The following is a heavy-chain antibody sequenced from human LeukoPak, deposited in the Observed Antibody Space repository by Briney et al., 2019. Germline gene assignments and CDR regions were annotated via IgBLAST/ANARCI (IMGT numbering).Heavy chain of an antibody. J-gene: IGHJ6*02. Sequence: GGSLRLSCAASGFTFSSYWMSWVRQAPGEGLEWVANIKQDGSEKYYVDSVKGRFTISRDNAKNSLYLQMNSLRAEDTAVYYCAKSVLRFLEWFQNYGMDVWGQGTTVTVSS. V-gene: IGHV3-7*03. CDR1: GFTFSSYW. CDR3: AKSVLRFLEWFQNYGMDV. D-gene: IGHD3-3*01. CDR2: IKQDGSEK.